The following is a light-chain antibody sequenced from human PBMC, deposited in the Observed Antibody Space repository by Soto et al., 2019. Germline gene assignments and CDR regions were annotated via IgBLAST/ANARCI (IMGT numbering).Light chain of an antibody. V-gene: IGKV3-15*01. CDR3: QQYKDWPHT. CDR1: QSVSDY. CDR2: GAS. Sequence: ETLMTQSPAILSVSPGERATLSCRASQSVSDYLAWYQQRPGQAPRLLIFGASTRATGFPARFSGSGSGTEFTLTISSLQSEDFAVYYCQQYKDWPHTFGQGTKVDIK. J-gene: IGKJ1*01.